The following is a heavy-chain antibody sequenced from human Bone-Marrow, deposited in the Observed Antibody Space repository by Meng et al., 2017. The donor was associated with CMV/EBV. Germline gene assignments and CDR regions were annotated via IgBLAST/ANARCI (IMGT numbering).Heavy chain of an antibody. CDR1: GFTFSSYS. Sequence: GGSLRLSCAASGFTFSSYSMNWVRQAPGKGLEWVSAISGSGGSTYYADSVKGRFTISRDNSKNTLYLQMNSLRAEDTAVYYCAKGHPYYYDSSGLDYWGQGTLVTVSS. D-gene: IGHD3-22*01. V-gene: IGHV3-23*01. CDR3: AKGHPYYYDSSGLDY. J-gene: IGHJ4*02. CDR2: ISGSGGST.